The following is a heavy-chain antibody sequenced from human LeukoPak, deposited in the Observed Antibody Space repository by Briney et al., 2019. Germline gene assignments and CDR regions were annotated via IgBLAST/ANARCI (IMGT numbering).Heavy chain of an antibody. Sequence: GASVKVSCKVSGKRLSGLSMAWVRQAPGKGLEWMGGFDPEVDKIRLAQKFQGRVTMTEDTSTDTAYMELNSLRSDDTAVYYCATRVLRRMLDCFDLWGQGTMVTVS. D-gene: IGHD2-21*01. CDR3: ATRVLRRMLDCFDL. CDR1: GKRLSGLS. CDR2: FDPEVDKI. J-gene: IGHJ3*01. V-gene: IGHV1-24*01.